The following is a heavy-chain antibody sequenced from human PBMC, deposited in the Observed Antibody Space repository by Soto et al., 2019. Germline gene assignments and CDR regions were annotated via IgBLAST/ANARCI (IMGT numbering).Heavy chain of an antibody. J-gene: IGHJ5*02. CDR1: GFAFSSFN. CDR3: TRDLLAGHQLVIPCFHP. D-gene: IGHD1-26*01. CDR2: IFTRSSQI. Sequence: ELQLVESGGGLVRPGGALRLSCTASGFAFSSFNMNWVRQAPGKWLEWVSSIFTRSSQIYYADSVKGRLTISRDDAKNYLFLQMNSLSVEDTAVYYCTRDLLAGHQLVIPCFHPSGQGTPVTVSS. V-gene: IGHV3-21*01.